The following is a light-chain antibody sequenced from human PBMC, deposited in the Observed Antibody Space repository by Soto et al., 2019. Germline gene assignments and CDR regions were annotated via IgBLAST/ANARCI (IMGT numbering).Light chain of an antibody. V-gene: IGLV1-44*01. J-gene: IGLJ1*01. CDR1: SSNIAPNT. CDR2: AND. CDR3: AAWDDSLNGYV. Sequence: QSVLTQPPSASGTPGQRVTISCSGSSSNIAPNTVNWYQHLPGAAPQLLIFANDRRPSGVPDRFSGSRSGTSASLAISGLQSEDEADYYCAAWDDSLNGYVFGTGTKLPVL.